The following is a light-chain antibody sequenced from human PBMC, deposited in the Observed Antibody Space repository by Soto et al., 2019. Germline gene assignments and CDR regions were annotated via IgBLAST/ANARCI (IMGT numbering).Light chain of an antibody. CDR2: DAS. V-gene: IGKV3D-20*01. J-gene: IGKJ2*01. CDR3: QQYGRSPFT. CDR1: QSVSSTH. Sequence: EIVLTQSPATLSLSPGERATLSCGASQSVSSTHLAWYQQKPGLAPRLLIYDASSRATGIPDRFSGSGSGTDFTLTISRLEPEDFAVYYCQQYGRSPFTFGQGTKLEIK.